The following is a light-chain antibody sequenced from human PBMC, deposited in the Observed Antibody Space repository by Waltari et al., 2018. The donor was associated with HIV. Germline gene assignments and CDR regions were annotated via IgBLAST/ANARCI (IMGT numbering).Light chain of an antibody. Sequence: QTVVTQEPSLTVSPGGTVTLTCASSPGAVTSGYYPNWFQQKPGQAPRALIYITRNKHSCTPARFSGSLLGGKAALTLSGVQPEDEAEYYCLLYYGGAQLVFGGGTKLTVL. J-gene: IGLJ3*02. CDR2: ITR. V-gene: IGLV7-43*01. CDR1: PGAVTSGYY. CDR3: LLYYGGAQLV.